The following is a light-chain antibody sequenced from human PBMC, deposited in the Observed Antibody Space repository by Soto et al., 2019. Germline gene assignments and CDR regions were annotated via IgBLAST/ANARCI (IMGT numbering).Light chain of an antibody. V-gene: IGLV2-14*01. CDR3: SSYTRSTPLL. CDR1: SSDVADYKY. J-gene: IGLJ2*01. Sequence: QSALTQPASVSGSPGQSITISCAGTSSDVADYKYVSWYQQHPGKAPKLMIYEVSNRPSGVSNRFSGSKYGNTASLTISGLQPEDEADYYCSSYTRSTPLLFGGGTKVTVL. CDR2: EVS.